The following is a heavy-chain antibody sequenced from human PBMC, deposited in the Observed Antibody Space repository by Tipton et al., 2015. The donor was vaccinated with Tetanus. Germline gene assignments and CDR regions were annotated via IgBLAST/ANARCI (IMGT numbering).Heavy chain of an antibody. CDR1: GFTFSNYA. CDR3: ARGGHFSPFTY. J-gene: IGHJ4*02. D-gene: IGHD3-10*01. CDR2: LSGGGTVT. Sequence: SLRLSCAASGFTFSNYAMTWVRQTPGKGLEWVSTLSGGGTVTYYADSVRGRFTISRDNSKNTLYLQVDSLSAEDTAMYYCARGGHFSPFTYWGQGVLVTVSS. V-gene: IGHV3-23*01.